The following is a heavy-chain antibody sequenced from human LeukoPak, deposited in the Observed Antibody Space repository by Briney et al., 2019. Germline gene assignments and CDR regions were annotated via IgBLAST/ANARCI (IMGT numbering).Heavy chain of an antibody. D-gene: IGHD3-16*01. CDR2: IKDSGTT. V-gene: IGHV1-46*01. CDR1: GYSFTTYH. J-gene: IGHJ4*02. CDR3: ARESPHTFYFDY. Sequence: ASVKVSCKASGYSFTTYHIHWVRQAPGQGLEWMGIIKDSGTTIYPQKSEGGVTMTRVTSTSTVYMEVRSLRSEDTAVYYCARESPHTFYFDYWGQGTLVTVSS.